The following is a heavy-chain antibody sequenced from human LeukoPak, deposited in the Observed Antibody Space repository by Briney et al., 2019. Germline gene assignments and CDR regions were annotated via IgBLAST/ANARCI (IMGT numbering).Heavy chain of an antibody. CDR2: IWYDGSNK. CDR3: AIIPGTLYDMDV. V-gene: IGHV3-33*01. Sequence: GGSLRLSCAASGFTFSSYGMHWVRQAPGKGLEWVAVIWYDGSNKYCADSVKGRFTISRDNSKNTLYLQMNSLRAEDTAVYYCAIIPGTLYDMDVWGQGTTVTVSS. J-gene: IGHJ6*02. CDR1: GFTFSSYG.